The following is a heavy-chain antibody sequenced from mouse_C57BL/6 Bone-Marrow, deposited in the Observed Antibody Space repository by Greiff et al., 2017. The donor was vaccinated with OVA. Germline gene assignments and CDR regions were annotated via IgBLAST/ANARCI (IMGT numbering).Heavy chain of an antibody. Sequence: EVHLVESGGDLVKPGGSLKLSCAASGFTFSSYGMSWVRQTPDKRLEWVATICSGGSYTYYPDSVKGRFTISRDNAKNTLYLQMSSLKSEDTAMYYCARQFFYAYWGQGTTLTVSS. J-gene: IGHJ2*01. CDR1: GFTFSSYG. D-gene: IGHD2-1*01. CDR3: ARQFFYAY. CDR2: ICSGGSYT. V-gene: IGHV5-6*01.